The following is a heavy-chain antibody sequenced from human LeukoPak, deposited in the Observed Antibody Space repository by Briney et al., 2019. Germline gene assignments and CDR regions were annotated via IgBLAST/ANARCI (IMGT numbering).Heavy chain of an antibody. D-gene: IGHD6-25*01. V-gene: IGHV3-53*01. J-gene: IGHJ4*02. CDR2: MCSVGNT. Sequence: GGSLRLSCAVSGFTVNTNCFNWVRQAPGQGLEWVSVMCSVGNTHYADSVKGRFTISRDIAKNSLYLPMNSLRAEDTAVYYCAKDPTMSRLYFFEYWGQGSLVTVSS. CDR3: AKDPTMSRLYFFEY. CDR1: GFTVNTNC.